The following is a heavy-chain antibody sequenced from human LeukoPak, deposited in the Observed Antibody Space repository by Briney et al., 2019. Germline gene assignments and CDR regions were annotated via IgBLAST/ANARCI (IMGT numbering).Heavy chain of an antibody. V-gene: IGHV1-69*05. J-gene: IGHJ4*02. D-gene: IGHD2-21*01. CDR1: GGTFSSYA. Sequence: SVKVSCKASGGTFSSYAISWVRQAPGQGLEWMGGIIPIFGTANYAQKFQGRVTITTDGSTSTAYMELSSLRSEDTAVYYSARDYAFCGGDCYRLDYWGQGTLVTVSS. CDR2: IIPIFGTA. CDR3: ARDYAFCGGDCYRLDY.